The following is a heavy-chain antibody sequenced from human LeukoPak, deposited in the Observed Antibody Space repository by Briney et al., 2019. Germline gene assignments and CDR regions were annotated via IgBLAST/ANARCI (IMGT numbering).Heavy chain of an antibody. CDR1: GYTFSSYD. Sequence: ASVKVSCKASGYTFSSYDINWVRQATGQGLEWMGWMNPNSGNTGYTQKFQVRVTITRNTFISTAYMELSSLTSEDTAVYYCARRLGLRWDLQAFDIWGQGTMVTVSS. J-gene: IGHJ3*02. CDR2: MNPNSGNT. CDR3: ARRLGLRWDLQAFDI. V-gene: IGHV1-8*03. D-gene: IGHD4-23*01.